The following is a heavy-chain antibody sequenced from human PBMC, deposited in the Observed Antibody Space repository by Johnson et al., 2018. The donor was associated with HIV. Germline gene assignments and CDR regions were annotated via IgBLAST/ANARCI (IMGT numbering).Heavy chain of an antibody. D-gene: IGHD1-14*01. CDR3: ARALPRYDAFDI. CDR2: IRYDGSNT. CDR1: GFTFSSYG. Sequence: LVESGGGVVQPGTSLRLSCAASGFTFSSYGMHWVRQAPGKGLEWVAFIRYDGSNTYYADPARFTISSDNSKNTLYLQKNSLRAEDTAVYYCARALPRYDAFDIWGQGTMVTVSS. V-gene: IGHV3-33*08. J-gene: IGHJ3*02.